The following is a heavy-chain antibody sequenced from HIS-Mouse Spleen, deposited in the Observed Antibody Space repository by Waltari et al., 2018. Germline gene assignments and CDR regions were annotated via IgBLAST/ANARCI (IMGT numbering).Heavy chain of an antibody. Sequence: QLQLQESGPGLVKPSETLSLTCPVSGCSISMCSYYWGWIRQPPGKGLEWIGSIYYSGSTYYNPSLKSRVTISVDTSKNQFSLKLSSVTAADTAVYYCAREIPYSSSWYDWYFDLWGRGTLVTVSS. CDR3: AREIPYSSSWYDWYFDL. J-gene: IGHJ2*01. V-gene: IGHV4-39*07. CDR1: GCSISMCSYY. D-gene: IGHD6-13*01. CDR2: IYYSGST.